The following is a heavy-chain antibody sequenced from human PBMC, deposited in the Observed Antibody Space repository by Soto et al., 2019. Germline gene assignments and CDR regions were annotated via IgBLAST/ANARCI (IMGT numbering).Heavy chain of an antibody. CDR2: ISAYNGNT. J-gene: IGHJ3*02. CDR3: ARAGIAVAGTKRRLVGFDRPDDAFDI. V-gene: IGHV1-18*01. CDR1: GYTFTSYG. D-gene: IGHD6-19*01. Sequence: ASVKVSCKASGYTFTSYGISWVRQAPGQGLEWMGWISAYNGNTNYAQKLQGRVTMTTDTSTSTAYMELRGLRSDDTAVYYCARAGIAVAGTKRRLVGFDRPDDAFDIWGQGTMVTVSS.